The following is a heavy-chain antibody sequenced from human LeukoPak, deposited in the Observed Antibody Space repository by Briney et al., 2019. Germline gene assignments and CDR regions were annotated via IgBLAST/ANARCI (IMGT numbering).Heavy chain of an antibody. CDR1: GFSFSTYS. CDR2: IGSSPTYT. V-gene: IGHV3-21*06. Sequence: PGGSLRLSCAASGFSFSTYSMNWVRQAPGKGLEWVSSIGSSPTYTFYAASVKGRFTISRDSAKNSLFLQMNSLTAEDTAVYYCTRDPSDYWGQGTLVTVSS. J-gene: IGHJ4*02. CDR3: TRDPSDY.